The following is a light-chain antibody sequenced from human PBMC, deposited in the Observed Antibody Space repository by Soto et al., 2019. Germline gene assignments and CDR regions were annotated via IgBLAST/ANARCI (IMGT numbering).Light chain of an antibody. CDR2: DAS. J-gene: IGKJ4*01. CDR3: QQRTNWPLT. CDR1: QSVDKY. Sequence: EIVLTQSPATLSFSPGERATLSCRASQSVDKYLVWYQQKPGQAPRLLIYDASSRATCIPARFSGRGSGTDFSLTITSLEPEDFAVYYCQQRTNWPLTFGGGTKLEIK. V-gene: IGKV3-11*01.